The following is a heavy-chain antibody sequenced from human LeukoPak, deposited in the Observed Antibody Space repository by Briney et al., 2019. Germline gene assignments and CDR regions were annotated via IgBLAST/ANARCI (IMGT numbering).Heavy chain of an antibody. CDR1: GFTFSSYG. D-gene: IGHD1-7*01. J-gene: IGHJ6*03. CDR2: IGGSGGST. V-gene: IGHV3-23*01. Sequence: GGSLRLSCAASGFTFSSYGMSWVRQAPGKGLEWVSAIGGSGGSTYYADSVKGRFTISRDNSKNTLYLQMNSLRAEDTAVYYCAVSFYYYYMDVWGKGTTVTVSS. CDR3: AVSFYYYYMDV.